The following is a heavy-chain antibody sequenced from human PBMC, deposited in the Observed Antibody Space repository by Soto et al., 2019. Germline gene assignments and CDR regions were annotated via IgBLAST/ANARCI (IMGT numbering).Heavy chain of an antibody. CDR3: ARVGGNWNDDYFDY. Sequence: QVQLVQSGAEVKKPGASVKVSCKASGYTFSDHDINWVRQASGQGPEWLGWMTPNSGDTGYAQNFQGRVTMTRETSKRTAYMELSSRRSEDTAVYYCARVGGNWNDDYFDYWGQGTLVTVSS. CDR2: MTPNSGDT. CDR1: GYTFSDHD. J-gene: IGHJ4*02. D-gene: IGHD1-1*01. V-gene: IGHV1-8*01.